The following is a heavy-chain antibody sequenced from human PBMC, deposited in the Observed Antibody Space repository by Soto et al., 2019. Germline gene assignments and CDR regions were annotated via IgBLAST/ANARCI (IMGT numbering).Heavy chain of an antibody. CDR3: AQDRTTFGVINQYFFDS. CDR2: ISRSGRQT. Sequence: VQLLESGGTLVQLGGSLRLSCAASGFTFSNYSMSWVRQAPGKGLEWVSAISRSGRQTYYADSVLGRFTILRDNSKNALYSQISSRTAGYTAVYYCAQDRTTFGVINQYFFDSWGQGTLVAVSS. J-gene: IGHJ4*02. CDR1: GFTFSNYS. D-gene: IGHD3-3*01. V-gene: IGHV3-23*01.